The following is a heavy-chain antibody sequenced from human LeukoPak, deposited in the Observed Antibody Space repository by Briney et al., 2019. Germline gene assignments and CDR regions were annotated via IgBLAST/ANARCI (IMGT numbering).Heavy chain of an antibody. Sequence: GGSLRLSCAVSGFTFSTYSMNWVRQAPGKGLEWVSYISSTSSGTYYADSVKGRFTISRDNAKSSLYLQMNSLRAEDTAVYYCARDYYQRMDYWGQGTLVTVSS. CDR1: GFTFSTYS. D-gene: IGHD3-10*01. J-gene: IGHJ4*02. V-gene: IGHV3-48*01. CDR2: ISSTSSGT. CDR3: ARDYYQRMDY.